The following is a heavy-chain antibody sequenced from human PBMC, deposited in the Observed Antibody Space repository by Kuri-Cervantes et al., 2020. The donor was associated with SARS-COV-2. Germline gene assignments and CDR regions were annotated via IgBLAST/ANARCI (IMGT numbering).Heavy chain of an antibody. CDR3: ARSTTFRRLVVISQGGAFDI. Sequence: ASVKVSCKASGYTFTGYYMHWVRQAPGQGLEWMGWINPNSGGTNYAQKFQGWVTMTRDTSISTAYMELSRLRYDDTAVYYCARSTTFRRLVVISQGGAFDIWGQGTMVTVSS. CDR1: GYTFTGYY. V-gene: IGHV1-2*04. J-gene: IGHJ3*02. CDR2: INPNSGGT. D-gene: IGHD3-22*01.